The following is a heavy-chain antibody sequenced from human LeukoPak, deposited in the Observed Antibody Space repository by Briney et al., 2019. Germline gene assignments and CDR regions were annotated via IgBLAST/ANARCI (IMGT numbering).Heavy chain of an antibody. J-gene: IGHJ3*02. CDR2: INPSGGST. D-gene: IGHD6-19*01. V-gene: IGHV1-46*02. CDR1: GYTFNSYY. Sequence: ASVKVSCKASGYTFNSYYMHWVLQAPGQGLECIGIINPSGGSTSYAQKFQGRVTMTRDMSTSTVYMELSSLISEDTAVYYCARGQYSSGCDAFDIWGQGTMVTVSS. CDR3: ARGQYSSGCDAFDI.